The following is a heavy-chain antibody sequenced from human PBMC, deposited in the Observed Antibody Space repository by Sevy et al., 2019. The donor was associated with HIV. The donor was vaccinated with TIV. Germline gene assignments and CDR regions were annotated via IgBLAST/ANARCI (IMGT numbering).Heavy chain of an antibody. D-gene: IGHD1-7*01. CDR3: ARDHLFGITGTDNFDY. V-gene: IGHV3-33*01. J-gene: IGHJ4*02. CDR1: GFTFSSYV. CDR2: IWYDGSNK. Sequence: GGSLRLSCAASGFTFSSYVMHWVRQAPGKGLEWVAVIWYDGSNKYYADSVKGRFTISRDNSKNTLYLQMNSLRAEDTAVYYCARDHLFGITGTDNFDYWGQGTLVTVSS.